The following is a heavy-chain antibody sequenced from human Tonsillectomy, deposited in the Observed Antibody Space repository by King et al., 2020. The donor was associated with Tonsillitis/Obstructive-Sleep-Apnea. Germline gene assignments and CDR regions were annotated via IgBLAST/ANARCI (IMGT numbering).Heavy chain of an antibody. J-gene: IGHJ6*03. CDR1: GFTVSSNY. CDR2: IYSGGST. Sequence: EVQLVESGGGLIQPGGSLRLSCAASGFTVSSNYMSWVRQAPGKGLEWVSVIYSGGSTYYADSVKGRFTISRDNSKNTLYLQMNSLRAEDTAVYYCARAPYVSWYYYYMDVWGKGTTVTVSS. CDR3: ARAPYVSWYYYYMDV. V-gene: IGHV3-53*01. D-gene: IGHD3-16*01.